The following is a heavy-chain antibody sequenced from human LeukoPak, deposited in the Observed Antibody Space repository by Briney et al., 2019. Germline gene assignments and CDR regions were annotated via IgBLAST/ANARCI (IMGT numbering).Heavy chain of an antibody. Sequence: ASVRVSCKASGYTFTSYGISWVRQAPGQGLEWMGWISAYNGNTNYAQKLQGRVTMTTDTSTSTAYMEVRNIRFDDTAVYYCARDHESQPCLYGLDVWGQGTTVAVSS. D-gene: IGHD6-13*01. J-gene: IGHJ6*02. CDR1: GYTFTSYG. V-gene: IGHV1-18*01. CDR2: ISAYNGNT. CDR3: ARDHESQPCLYGLDV.